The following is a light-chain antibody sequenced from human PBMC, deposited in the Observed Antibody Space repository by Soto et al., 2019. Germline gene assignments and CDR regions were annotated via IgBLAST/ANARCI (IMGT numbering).Light chain of an antibody. CDR1: SNDVGGNNDY. CDR2: AVS. Sequence: QSVLTQPPSAPGSPGQSVTISCTGSSNDVGGNNDYVSWYQQHPGKAPKLLIYAVSKRPSGVSERFSGSKSGNTASLTVSGLQAEDEADYYCIAYAGNDNFVFGSGTKVTVL. CDR3: IAYAGNDNFV. V-gene: IGLV2-8*01. J-gene: IGLJ1*01.